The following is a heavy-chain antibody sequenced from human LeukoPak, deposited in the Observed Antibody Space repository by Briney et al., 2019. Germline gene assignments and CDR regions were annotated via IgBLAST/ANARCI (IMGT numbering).Heavy chain of an antibody. Sequence: PGGSLRLSCAASGFTFSRSSMNWVRQAPGKGLEWVSPISSSSGYKYYADSVKGRFTISRDNAKNSLYLQMDSLRAEDTAVYYCARDYYYDSSGDAFDLWGQGTMVTVSS. D-gene: IGHD3-22*01. CDR2: ISSSSGYK. V-gene: IGHV3-21*01. CDR1: GFTFSRSS. J-gene: IGHJ3*01. CDR3: ARDYYYDSSGDAFDL.